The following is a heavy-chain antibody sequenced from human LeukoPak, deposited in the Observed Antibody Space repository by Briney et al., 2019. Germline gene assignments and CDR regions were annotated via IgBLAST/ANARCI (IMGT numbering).Heavy chain of an antibody. CDR2: INPNSGNT. Sequence: ASVKVSCKASGYTFTGYYIHWVRQAPGQGLEWMGWINPNSGNTYSAQKFQGRVTMTRDTSISTAYMELSRLRSDDTAVYYCACTQNRYWFDPWGQGTLVTVSS. CDR1: GYTFTGYY. J-gene: IGHJ5*02. D-gene: IGHD1-14*01. CDR3: ACTQNRYWFDP. V-gene: IGHV1-2*02.